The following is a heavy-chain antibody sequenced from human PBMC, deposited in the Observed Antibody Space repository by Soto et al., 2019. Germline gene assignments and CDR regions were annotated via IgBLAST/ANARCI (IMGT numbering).Heavy chain of an antibody. Sequence: GGSLRLSSAASGFTFSSYGMHWVRQAPGKGLEWVAVIWYDGSNKYYADSVKGRFTISRDNSKNTLYLQMNSLRAEDTAVYYCARDEVSGSGSAYFDYWGQGTLVTVSS. CDR3: ARDEVSGSGSAYFDY. J-gene: IGHJ4*02. CDR2: IWYDGSNK. V-gene: IGHV3-33*01. D-gene: IGHD3-10*01. CDR1: GFTFSSYG.